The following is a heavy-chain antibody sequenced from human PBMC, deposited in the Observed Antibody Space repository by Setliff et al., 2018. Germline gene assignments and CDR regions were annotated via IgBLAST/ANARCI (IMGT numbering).Heavy chain of an antibody. Sequence: GGSLRLSCAATGFNFRTYWMHWVRQGPGKGLVWVSRINPDGSTTTYADSVKGRFTISRDNAKNSLYLQMNSLRAEDTAVYYCARVKEKLVLHAFDIWGQGTLVTVSS. CDR1: GFNFRTYW. J-gene: IGHJ3*02. V-gene: IGHV3-74*01. CDR3: ARVKEKLVLHAFDI. D-gene: IGHD3-16*01. CDR2: INPDGSTT.